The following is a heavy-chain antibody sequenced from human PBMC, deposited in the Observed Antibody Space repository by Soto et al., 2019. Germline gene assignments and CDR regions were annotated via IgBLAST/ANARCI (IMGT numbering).Heavy chain of an antibody. CDR2: IYSGGST. CDR1: GFTVSSNY. V-gene: IGHV3-53*01. Sequence: GGSLRLSCAASGFTVSSNYMSWVRQAPGKGLGWVSIIYSGGSTYYADSVKGRFTISRDNSKNTVYLQMNSVRAEDTAVYYCAREQWLYYGMDVWGQGTTVTVSS. J-gene: IGHJ6*02. CDR3: AREQWLYYGMDV. D-gene: IGHD6-19*01.